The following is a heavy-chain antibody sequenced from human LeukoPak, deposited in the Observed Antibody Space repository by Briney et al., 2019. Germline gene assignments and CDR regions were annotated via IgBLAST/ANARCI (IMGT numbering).Heavy chain of an antibody. Sequence: SETLSLTCTVSGGSISGYYWSWIRQPPGKGLEWIGYIYYSGSTNYNPSLESRVTISVDTSNNQFSLKLSSVAAADTAVYYCARDLSISLSDPGELDYWGQGTVVTVSS. D-gene: IGHD1-7*01. CDR3: ARDLSISLSDPGELDY. J-gene: IGHJ4*02. CDR2: IYYSGST. CDR1: GGSISGYY. V-gene: IGHV4-59*12.